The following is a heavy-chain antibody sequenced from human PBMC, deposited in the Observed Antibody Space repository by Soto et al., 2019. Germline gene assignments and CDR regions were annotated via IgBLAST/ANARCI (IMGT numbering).Heavy chain of an antibody. CDR1: GGSISSYY. V-gene: IGHV4-59*01. J-gene: IGHJ4*02. CDR2: IYYSGGT. CDR3: ARDSAAGTGDYDH. Sequence: QVQLQESGPGLVKPSETLSLTCSVSGGSISSYYWGWIRQPPGKGLEWIGHIYYSGGTSYNPSLKSRITISVDTSKNQFSLTLSSVTAADMAVYYCARDSAAGTGDYDHWGQGILVTVSS. D-gene: IGHD6-13*01.